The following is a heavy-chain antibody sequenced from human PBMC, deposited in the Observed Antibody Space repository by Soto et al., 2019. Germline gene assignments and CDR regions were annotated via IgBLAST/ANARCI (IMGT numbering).Heavy chain of an antibody. V-gene: IGHV4-34*01. D-gene: IGHD3-10*01. CDR3: ARGKALWFGEFHYYYYYGMDV. CDR1: GGSFSGYY. J-gene: IGHJ6*02. Sequence: SETLSLTCAVYGGSFSGYYWSWIRQPPGKGLEWIGEINHSGSTNYNPSLKSRVTISVDTSKNQFSLKLSSVTAADTAVYYCARGKALWFGEFHYYYYYGMDVWGQGTTVTVSS. CDR2: INHSGST.